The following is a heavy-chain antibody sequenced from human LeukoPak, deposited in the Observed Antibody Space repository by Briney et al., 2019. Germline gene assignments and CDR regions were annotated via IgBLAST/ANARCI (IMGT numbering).Heavy chain of an antibody. J-gene: IGHJ4*02. CDR1: GYTFTGYY. CDR3: ARSGSGSGIFDY. Sequence: GASVKVSCKASGYTFTGYYMHWVRQAPGQGLEWMGWINPDSGGTNYAQKFQGRVTMTRDMSTSTVYMELSSLRSEDTAVYYCARSGSGSGIFDYWGQGTLVTVSS. CDR2: INPDSGGT. V-gene: IGHV1-2*02. D-gene: IGHD3-10*01.